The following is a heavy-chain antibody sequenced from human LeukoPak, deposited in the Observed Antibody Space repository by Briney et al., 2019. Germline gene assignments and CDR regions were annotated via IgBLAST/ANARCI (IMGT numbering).Heavy chain of an antibody. J-gene: IGHJ4*02. CDR3: ERGWAGGEEY. D-gene: IGHD3-16*01. CDR2: IWYDGSNK. CDR1: GFTFSSYG. V-gene: IGHV3-33*01. Sequence: GRSLRLSCAASGFTFSSYGMHGVRQAPGKGLEWVAVIWYDGSNKYYADSVKGRFTIYRDNSKNTLYLQMNSLRAQDKAVYYFERGWAGGEEYWGQGSLVTVYS.